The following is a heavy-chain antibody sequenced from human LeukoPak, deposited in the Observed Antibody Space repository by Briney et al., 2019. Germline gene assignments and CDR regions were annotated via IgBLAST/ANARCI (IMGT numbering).Heavy chain of an antibody. CDR1: GFTFSTFA. Sequence: GGSLRLSCAASGFTFSTFAMIWVRQPPGKGLEWVSSIFPSGGEIHYADSVRGRFTISRDNSKSTLSLQMNSLRAEDTAIYYCARELETAFDYWGQGTLVTVSS. V-gene: IGHV3-23*01. CDR3: ARELETAFDY. J-gene: IGHJ4*02. CDR2: IFPSGGEI. D-gene: IGHD5-18*01.